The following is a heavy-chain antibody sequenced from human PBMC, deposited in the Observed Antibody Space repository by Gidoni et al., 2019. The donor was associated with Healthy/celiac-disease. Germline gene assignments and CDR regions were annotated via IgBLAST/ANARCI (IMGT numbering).Heavy chain of an antibody. V-gene: IGHV1-69*01. CDR3: ARGPIPRRELWSYYGMDV. CDR2: IIPSFGTA. Sequence: QVQLVQSGAEVKKPGSSVKVSCKASGGTFSSYAISWVRQAPGQGLEWMGGIIPSFGTANYAQKFQGRVTITADESTSTAYMELNSLRSEDTAVYYCARGPIPRRELWSYYGMDVWGQGTTVTVSS. CDR1: GGTFSSYA. J-gene: IGHJ6*02. D-gene: IGHD2-21*01.